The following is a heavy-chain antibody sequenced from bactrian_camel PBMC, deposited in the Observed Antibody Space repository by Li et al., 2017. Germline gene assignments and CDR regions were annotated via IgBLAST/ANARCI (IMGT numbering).Heavy chain of an antibody. J-gene: IGHJ6*01. V-gene: IGHV3-2*01. CDR1: EFPWSNYY. CDR2: IYSDGRNT. CDR3: AALIRGCFTFQSTDFPY. D-gene: IGHD3*01. Sequence: HVQLVESGGGSVQPGESLRLSCTISEFPWSNYYISWVRQAPGQGPEWVSSIYSDGRNTFYGDSVKGRFTASQDEAKNTLYLQMDSLQPEDTATYYCAALIRGCFTFQSTDFPYWGQGTQVTVS.